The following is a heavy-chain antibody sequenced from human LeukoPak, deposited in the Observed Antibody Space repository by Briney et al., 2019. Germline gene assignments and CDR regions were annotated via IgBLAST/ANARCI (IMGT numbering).Heavy chain of an antibody. D-gene: IGHD5-12*01. J-gene: IGHJ3*02. Sequence: GGSLRLSCAASGFTFSSYSMNWVRQAPGKGLEWVSSISSSSSYINYADSVKGRFTISRDNAKNSLYLQMNSLRAEDTAVYYCARGPRGYSGYDPLSGAFDIWGQGTMVTVSS. CDR3: ARGPRGYSGYDPLSGAFDI. V-gene: IGHV3-21*01. CDR1: GFTFSSYS. CDR2: ISSSSSYI.